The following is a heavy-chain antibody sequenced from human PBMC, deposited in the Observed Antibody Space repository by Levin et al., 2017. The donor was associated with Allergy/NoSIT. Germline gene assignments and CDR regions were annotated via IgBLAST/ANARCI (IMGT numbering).Heavy chain of an antibody. CDR2: IKSKTDGGTT. V-gene: IGHV3-15*01. J-gene: IGHJ3*02. CDR3: TTDYGITMVRGVIISYAFDI. D-gene: IGHD3-10*01. CDR1: GFTFSNAW. Sequence: GGSLRLSCAASGFTFSNAWMSWVRQAPGKGLEWVGRIKSKTDGGTTDYAAPVKGRFTISRDDSKNTLYLQMNSLKTEDTAVYYCTTDYGITMVRGVIISYAFDIWGQGTMVTVSS.